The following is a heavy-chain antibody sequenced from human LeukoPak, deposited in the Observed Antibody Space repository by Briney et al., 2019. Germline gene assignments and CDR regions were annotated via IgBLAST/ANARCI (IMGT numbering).Heavy chain of an antibody. CDR2: IRSKANSYAT. J-gene: IGHJ6*03. CDR1: GFTFSGSA. Sequence: GGSLRLSCAASGFTFSGSAMHWVRQASGKGLEWVGRIRSKANSYATAYAASVKGRFTISRDDSKNTAYLQMNSLKTEDTAVYYCTSFGWIRADYYYYYMDVWGKGTTVTISS. CDR3: TSFGWIRADYYYYYMDV. D-gene: IGHD5-18*01. V-gene: IGHV3-73*01.